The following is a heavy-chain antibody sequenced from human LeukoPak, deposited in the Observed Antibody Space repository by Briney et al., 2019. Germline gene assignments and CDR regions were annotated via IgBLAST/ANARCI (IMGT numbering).Heavy chain of an antibody. CDR1: GFTFSTYG. Sequence: PGTSLRLSCAASGFTFSTYGIHWVRQAPGKGLEWVAVISYDGSNKYYADSVKGRFTISRDNSKNTLYLQMNSLRAEDTAVYYCAREYTGKSFAGAFDYWGQGTLVTVSS. D-gene: IGHD3-10*01. V-gene: IGHV3-30*14. CDR2: ISYDGSNK. J-gene: IGHJ4*02. CDR3: AREYTGKSFAGAFDY.